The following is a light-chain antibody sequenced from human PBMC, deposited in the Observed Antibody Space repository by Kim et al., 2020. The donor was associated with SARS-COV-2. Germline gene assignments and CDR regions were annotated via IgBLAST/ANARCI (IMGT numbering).Light chain of an antibody. CDR1: QNIRSY. J-gene: IGKJ4*01. V-gene: IGKV1-39*01. CDR2: AAS. Sequence: DIQMTQSPSSLSASVGDRVTITCRASQNIRSYLNWHQQKPGKAPKLLIFAASSLQSGVPSRFSGSGSGTDFTLTISSLQPEDFATYYCQQSYSTPLTFGGGTKVDIK. CDR3: QQSYSTPLT.